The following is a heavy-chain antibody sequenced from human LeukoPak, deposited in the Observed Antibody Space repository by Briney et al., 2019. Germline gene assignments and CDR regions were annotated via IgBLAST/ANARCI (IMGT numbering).Heavy chain of an antibody. D-gene: IGHD3-3*01. V-gene: IGHV3-30-3*01. J-gene: IGHJ4*02. Sequence: GRSLRLSCAASGFTFSSYAMHWVRQAPGKGLEWVAVISYDGSNKYYADSVKGRFTISRDNAKDSLYLQMNSLRAEDTAVYYCARDFWRDYWGQGTLVTVSS. CDR1: GFTFSSYA. CDR3: ARDFWRDY. CDR2: ISYDGSNK.